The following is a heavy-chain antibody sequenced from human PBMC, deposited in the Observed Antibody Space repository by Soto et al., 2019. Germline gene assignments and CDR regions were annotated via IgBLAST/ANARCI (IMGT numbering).Heavy chain of an antibody. CDR2: INGGNGDT. CDR1: GYTFTGYA. D-gene: IGHD2-2*01. V-gene: IGHV1-3*01. Sequence: QVQLVQSGAEVKKPGASVKVSCRAFGYTFTGYAIHWVRQAPGQRLEWMGWINGGNGDTKYSQNFQGRVTITRETSASTAYMELTSLGSEDTAVYHCARGYCSSTSCQYYFDYWGQGTPVTVSS. CDR3: ARGYCSSTSCQYYFDY. J-gene: IGHJ4*02.